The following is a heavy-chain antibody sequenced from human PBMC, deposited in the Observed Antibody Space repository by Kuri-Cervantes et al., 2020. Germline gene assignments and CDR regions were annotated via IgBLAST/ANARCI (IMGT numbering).Heavy chain of an antibody. J-gene: IGHJ3*02. CDR3: ARRHLSTGAFDI. Sequence: SVKVSCKASGGTSSSYAISWVRQAPGQGLEWMGGIIPIFGTANYAQKFQVRVTITAYESTSTAYMELRSLRSEDTAVYYCARRHLSTGAFDIWGQGTMVTVSS. CDR2: IIPIFGTA. D-gene: IGHD5/OR15-5a*01. V-gene: IGHV1-69*13. CDR1: GGTSSSYA.